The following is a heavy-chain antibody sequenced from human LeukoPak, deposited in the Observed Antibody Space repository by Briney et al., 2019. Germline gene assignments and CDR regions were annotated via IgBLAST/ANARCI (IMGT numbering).Heavy chain of an antibody. CDR3: ARESIAATIDP. V-gene: IGHV3-33*01. CDR1: GFTFSSYG. Sequence: GGSLRLSCAASGFTFSSYGMHWVRQAPGKGLEWVAVIWYDGSNKYYADSVKGRFTISRDNSKNTLYLRMNSLRAEDTAVYYCARESIAATIDPWGQGTLVTVSS. J-gene: IGHJ5*02. D-gene: IGHD6-6*01. CDR2: IWYDGSNK.